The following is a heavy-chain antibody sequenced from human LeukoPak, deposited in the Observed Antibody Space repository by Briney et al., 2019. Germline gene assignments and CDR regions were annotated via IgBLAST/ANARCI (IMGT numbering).Heavy chain of an antibody. CDR3: AYRNNFEY. J-gene: IGHJ4*02. Sequence: QTGGSLRLSCAASGFTFSSYEMNWVRQAPGKGLEWVANIKAGGSEKYYVDSVKGRFTISRDDAKRTVDLQMDNLRTEDTAVYYCAYRNNFEYWGQGTLVTVSS. V-gene: IGHV3-7*05. D-gene: IGHD1-26*01. CDR2: IKAGGSEK. CDR1: GFTFSSYE.